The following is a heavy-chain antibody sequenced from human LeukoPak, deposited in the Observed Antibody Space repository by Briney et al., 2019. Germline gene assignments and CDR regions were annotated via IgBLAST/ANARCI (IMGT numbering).Heavy chain of an antibody. D-gene: IGHD3-10*01. CDR3: AREVVRGVIDY. CDR1: GFTFSSNY. J-gene: IGHJ4*02. CDR2: IYSGGST. Sequence: TGGSLRLSCAASGFTFSSNYMSWVRQAPGKGLEWVSVIYSGGSTYYSDSVKGRFTISRDNSKNTLYLQMNSLSAEDTAVYYCAREVVRGVIDYWGQGTLVTVSS. V-gene: IGHV3-53*01.